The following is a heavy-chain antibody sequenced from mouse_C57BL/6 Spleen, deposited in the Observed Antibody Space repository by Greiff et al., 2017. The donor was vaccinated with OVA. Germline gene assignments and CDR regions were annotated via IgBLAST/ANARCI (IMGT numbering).Heavy chain of an antibody. J-gene: IGHJ4*01. CDR3: ARNPYAIDY. CDR1: GFSLTSYG. V-gene: IGHV2-2*01. CDR2: IWRGGST. Sequence: QVQLQQSGPGLVQPSQSLSITCTVSGFSLTSYGVHWVRPSPGKGLEWLGVIWRGGSTDSNAAFIYRLSISKDNSKSQVFFKMNSLQADVTAIYYCARNPYAIDYWGPGTSVTVSS.